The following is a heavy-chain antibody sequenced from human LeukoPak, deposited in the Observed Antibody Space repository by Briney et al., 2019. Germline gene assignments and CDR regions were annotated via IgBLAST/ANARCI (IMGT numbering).Heavy chain of an antibody. V-gene: IGHV1-8*01. CDR3: AREDRRGGSPEIDY. J-gene: IGHJ4*01. CDR2: MNPNSGNT. D-gene: IGHD2-15*01. Sequence: ASVKVSCKASGCTFTSYDINWVRQATGQGLEWMGWMNPNSGNTGYAQKFQGRVTMTRNTSISTAYMELSSLRSEDTAVYYCAREDRRGGSPEIDYWGQGTLVTVSS. CDR1: GCTFTSYD.